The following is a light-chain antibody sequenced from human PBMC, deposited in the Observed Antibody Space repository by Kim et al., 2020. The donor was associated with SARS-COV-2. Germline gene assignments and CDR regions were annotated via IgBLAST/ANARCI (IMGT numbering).Light chain of an antibody. CDR2: DAS. Sequence: EIVLTQSPATLSLSPGERATLSCRASQSVGGYLAWYQQRPGQAPRLLIYDASTRPPGIPARFSGSGSGTDFTLTINNVEPEDFAVYYCQQRSNWRTFGQGTKVDIK. J-gene: IGKJ1*01. V-gene: IGKV3-11*01. CDR1: QSVGGY. CDR3: QQRSNWRT.